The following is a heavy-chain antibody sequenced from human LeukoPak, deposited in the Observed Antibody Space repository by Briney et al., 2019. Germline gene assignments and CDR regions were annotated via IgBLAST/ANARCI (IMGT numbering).Heavy chain of an antibody. D-gene: IGHD3-10*01. Sequence: PGGSLRLSCAASGFTFSSYEMNWARQAPGKGLEWVSYISSSGSTIYYADSVKGRFTISRDNAKNSLYLQMNSLRAEDTAVYYCAKDLMRDRWFGESWGQGTLVTVSS. CDR1: GFTFSSYE. CDR2: ISSSGSTI. V-gene: IGHV3-48*03. J-gene: IGHJ5*02. CDR3: AKDLMRDRWFGES.